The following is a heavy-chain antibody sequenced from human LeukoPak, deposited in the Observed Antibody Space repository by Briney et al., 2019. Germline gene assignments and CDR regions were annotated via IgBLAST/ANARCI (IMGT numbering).Heavy chain of an antibody. CDR1: GYTFTSYG. Sequence: ASVKVSCKASGYTFTSYGISWVRQAPGQGLEWMGWTSAYNGNTNYAQKLQGRVTMTTDTSTSTAYMELRSLRSDDTAVYYCARDRRFGDQVDYWGQGTLVTVSS. V-gene: IGHV1-18*01. CDR2: TSAYNGNT. J-gene: IGHJ4*02. D-gene: IGHD3-10*01. CDR3: ARDRRFGDQVDY.